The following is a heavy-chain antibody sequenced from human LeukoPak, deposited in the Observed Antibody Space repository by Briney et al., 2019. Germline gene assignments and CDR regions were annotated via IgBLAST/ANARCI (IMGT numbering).Heavy chain of an antibody. Sequence: SETLSLTCAVYGGSFSGYYWSWIRQPPGKGLEWIGEINHSGSTNYNPSLKSRVIISVDTSKNQFSLKLSSVTAADTAVYYCARNLYYYDSSGYSRALGYWGQGTLVTVSS. V-gene: IGHV4-34*01. CDR3: ARNLYYYDSSGYSRALGY. D-gene: IGHD3-22*01. CDR1: GGSFSGYY. CDR2: INHSGST. J-gene: IGHJ4*02.